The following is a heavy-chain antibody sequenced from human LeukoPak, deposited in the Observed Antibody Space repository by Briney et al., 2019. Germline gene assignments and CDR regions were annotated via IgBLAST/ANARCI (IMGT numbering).Heavy chain of an antibody. V-gene: IGHV1-58*01. J-gene: IGHJ4*02. CDR3: ARDRVYNWNEKDY. Sequence: GASVKVSCKASGFTFTSSAVQWVRQARGQRLEWMGWIVVGSGNTNTAQKFQERVTITRDMSTSTAYMELSRLRSDDTAVYYCARDRVYNWNEKDYWGQGTLVTVSS. CDR2: IVVGSGNT. D-gene: IGHD1-20*01. CDR1: GFTFTSSA.